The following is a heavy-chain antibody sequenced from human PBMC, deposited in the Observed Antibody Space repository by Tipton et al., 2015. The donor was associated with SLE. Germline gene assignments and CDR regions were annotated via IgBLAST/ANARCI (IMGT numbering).Heavy chain of an antibody. D-gene: IGHD3-16*01. V-gene: IGHV3-23*01. Sequence: SLRLSCSASGFTFNNYVMNWVRQAPGKGLEWVSAISGGSSTINYADSVKGRFTISRDNSKNTLYLQMNSLRAEDTAVYYCASRLEVIGSILDYWGQGTLVTVSS. CDR1: GFTFNNYV. J-gene: IGHJ4*02. CDR2: ISGGSSTI. CDR3: ASRLEVIGSILDY.